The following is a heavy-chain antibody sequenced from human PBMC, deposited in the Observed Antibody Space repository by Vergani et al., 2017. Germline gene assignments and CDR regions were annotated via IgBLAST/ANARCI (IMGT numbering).Heavy chain of an antibody. Sequence: QLQLQESGPGLVKPSETLSLTCTVSGGSISSSSYYWGWIRQHPGKGLEWIGYIYYSGSTYYNPSLKSRVTISVDTSKNQFSLKLSSVTAADTAVYYCARGDDLRGSGSWGAFDIWGQGTMVTVSS. CDR1: GGSISSSSYY. CDR3: ARGDDLRGSGSWGAFDI. J-gene: IGHJ3*02. D-gene: IGHD3-10*01. V-gene: IGHV4-31*03. CDR2: IYYSGST.